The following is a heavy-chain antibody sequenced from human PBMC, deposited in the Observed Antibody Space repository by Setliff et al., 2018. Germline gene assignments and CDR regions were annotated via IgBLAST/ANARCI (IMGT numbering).Heavy chain of an antibody. CDR3: ASWWEGAFDI. CDR2: IIPILGIA. D-gene: IGHD1-26*01. V-gene: IGHV1-69*02. Sequence: GASVKVSCKASGYTFTDYYMHWVRQAPGQGLEWMGRIIPILGIANYAQKFQGRVTITADKSTSTAYMELSSLRSEDTAVYYCASWWEGAFDIWGQGTMVTVSS. CDR1: GYTFTDYY. J-gene: IGHJ3*02.